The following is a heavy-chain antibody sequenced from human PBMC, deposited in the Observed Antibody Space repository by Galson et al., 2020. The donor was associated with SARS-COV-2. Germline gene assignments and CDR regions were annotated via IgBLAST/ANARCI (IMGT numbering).Heavy chain of an antibody. CDR3: TTGGGWLIDY. Sequence: SETLSLTCSVSGVSSSRYYWSWVRQSPGKGLEWIGYISNTGTTNYNPSFMSRVTISVDTSKKQFSLNLKSVTASDTAIYYCTTGGGWLIDYWGQGTQVTVSS. CDR2: ISNTGTT. V-gene: IGHV4-59*08. D-gene: IGHD3-16*01. J-gene: IGHJ4*02. CDR1: GVSSSRYY.